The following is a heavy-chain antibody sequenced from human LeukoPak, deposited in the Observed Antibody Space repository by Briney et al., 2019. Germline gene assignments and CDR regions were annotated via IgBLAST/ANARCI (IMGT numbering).Heavy chain of an antibody. CDR3: ASNIAAAGTGY. Sequence: PGGSLRLSCAASGFTFSSYAMHWVRQAPGKGLEWVAVISYDGSNKYYADSVKGRFTISRDNSKNTLYLQMNSLRAEDTAVYYCASNIAAAGTGYWGQGTLVTVSS. D-gene: IGHD6-13*01. V-gene: IGHV3-30*04. CDR2: ISYDGSNK. J-gene: IGHJ4*02. CDR1: GFTFSSYA.